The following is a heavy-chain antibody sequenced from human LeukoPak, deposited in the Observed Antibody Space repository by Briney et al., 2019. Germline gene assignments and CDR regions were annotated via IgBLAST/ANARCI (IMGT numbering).Heavy chain of an antibody. D-gene: IGHD6-13*01. V-gene: IGHV3-23*01. CDR2: VSYAGSST. Sequence: GGSLRLSCAASAFTFSNYAMTWVRQAPGKGLEWVSTVSYAGSSTYYADSVKGRFTISRDNAKNSLYLQMNSLRAEDTAVYYCARSGYSSSWYFRYFQHWGQGTLVTVSS. J-gene: IGHJ1*01. CDR1: AFTFSNYA. CDR3: ARSGYSSSWYFRYFQH.